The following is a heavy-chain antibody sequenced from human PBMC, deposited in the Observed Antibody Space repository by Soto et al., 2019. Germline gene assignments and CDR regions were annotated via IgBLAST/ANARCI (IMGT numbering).Heavy chain of an antibody. CDR2: MNPNSGNT. Sequence: QVQLVQSGAEVKKPGASVKVSCKASGYTFTSYDINWVRQATGQGLEWMGWMNPNSGNTGYAQKFQSRVTMTRNTSISTAYMELSSRRSEDTAVYYCASGPSRRGVAATKRYYFDYWGQGTLVTVSS. V-gene: IGHV1-8*01. J-gene: IGHJ4*02. D-gene: IGHD1-26*01. CDR3: ASGPSRRGVAATKRYYFDY. CDR1: GYTFTSYD.